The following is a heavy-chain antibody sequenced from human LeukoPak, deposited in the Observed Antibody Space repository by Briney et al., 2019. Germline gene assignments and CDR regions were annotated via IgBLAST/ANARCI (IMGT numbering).Heavy chain of an antibody. CDR3: ARVQIRGSGSYLGY. J-gene: IGHJ4*02. D-gene: IGHD3-10*01. CDR2: INPNSGGT. V-gene: IGHV1-2*02. Sequence: ASVTVSCKASGYTFTGYYMHWVRQAPGQGLEWMGWINPNSGGTNYAQKFQGRVTMTRDTSISTAYMELSRLRSDDTAVYYCARVQIRGSGSYLGYWGQGTLVTVSS. CDR1: GYTFTGYY.